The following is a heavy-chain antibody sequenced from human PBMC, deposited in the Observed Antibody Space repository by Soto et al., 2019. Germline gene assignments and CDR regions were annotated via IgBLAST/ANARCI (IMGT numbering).Heavy chain of an antibody. CDR1: GFIFSNYA. CDR3: ASEPDYDILTGYYLDAFDI. D-gene: IGHD3-9*01. CDR2: ITGSGGNT. J-gene: IGHJ3*02. Sequence: GGSLRLSCAASGFIFSNYAMGWVRQAPGKGLEWISAITGSGGNTYYVDSVKGRFTVSRDNSKNTLYLQMSSLRAEDTAVYYCASEPDYDILTGYYLDAFDIWGQGTMVTVSS. V-gene: IGHV3-23*01.